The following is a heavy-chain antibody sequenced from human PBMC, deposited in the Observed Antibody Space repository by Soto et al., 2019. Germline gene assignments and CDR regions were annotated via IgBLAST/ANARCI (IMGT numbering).Heavy chain of an antibody. D-gene: IGHD5-18*01. V-gene: IGHV3-48*02. J-gene: IGHJ3*02. CDR1: GFTFSSYS. CDR3: ARDQRWIQLWFDHDAFDI. CDR2: ISSSSSTI. Sequence: GGSLRLSCAASGFTFSSYSMNWVRQAPGKGLEWVSYISSSSSTIYYADSVKGRFTISRDNAKNSLYLQMNSLRDEDTAVYYCARDQRWIQLWFDHDAFDIWGQGTMVTVSS.